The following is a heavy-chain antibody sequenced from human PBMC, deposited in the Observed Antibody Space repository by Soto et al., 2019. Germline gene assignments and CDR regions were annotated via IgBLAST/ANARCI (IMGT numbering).Heavy chain of an antibody. D-gene: IGHD6-19*01. CDR3: ARGPSSGWVRDFDY. Sequence: PSETLSLTCAVYGGSFSGYYCSWIRQPPGKGLEWIGEINHSGSTNYNPSLKSRGTISVDTSKNKFSLKLSSVTAADTAVYYCARGPSSGWVRDFDYWGQGTLVTVSS. V-gene: IGHV4-34*01. J-gene: IGHJ4*02. CDR1: GGSFSGYY. CDR2: INHSGST.